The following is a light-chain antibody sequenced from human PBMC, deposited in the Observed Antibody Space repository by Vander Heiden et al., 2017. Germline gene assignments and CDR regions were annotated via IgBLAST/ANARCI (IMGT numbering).Light chain of an antibody. CDR3: QAWNSSTCV. CDR2: QDS. CDR1: DLGHKY. V-gene: IGLV3-1*01. Sequence: SYELTQPPSVSVSPGQTASVTCSGGDLGHKYASWYQQKPGQSLWCVVFQDSRRASGIPECVSSSDSTTTATMTSRGTEAMDDSYYYSQAWNSSTCVFGGGTKLTGL. J-gene: IGLJ2*01.